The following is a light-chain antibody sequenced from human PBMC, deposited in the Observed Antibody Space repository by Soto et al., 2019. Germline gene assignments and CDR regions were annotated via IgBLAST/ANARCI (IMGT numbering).Light chain of an antibody. V-gene: IGLV1-40*01. CDR1: SSNIGNNY. J-gene: IGLJ2*01. Sequence: QSVLTQPPSVSAAPGQKVTISCSGSSSNIGNNYVSWYQQLPGTAPKLLIHSNNNRPSGVPDRFSGSKSGTSASLAIAGLQAEDEADYYCQSYDPTLRTSLFGGGTKLTVL. CDR2: SNN. CDR3: QSYDPTLRTSL.